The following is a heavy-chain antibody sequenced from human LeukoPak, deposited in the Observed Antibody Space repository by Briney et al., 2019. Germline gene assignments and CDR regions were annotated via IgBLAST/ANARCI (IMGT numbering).Heavy chain of an antibody. Sequence: PSETLSLTCTVSGDSVTSGRYYWSWIRQPPGKGLEWIGYIYYNGDTNYNPSLKSRVTMSVDTSKNQFSLKVISVTAADTAVYYCARDPRWELRSLDHWGQGTLVTVSS. D-gene: IGHD1-26*01. CDR1: GDSVTSGRYY. CDR2: IYYNGDT. V-gene: IGHV4-61*01. J-gene: IGHJ4*02. CDR3: ARDPRWELRSLDH.